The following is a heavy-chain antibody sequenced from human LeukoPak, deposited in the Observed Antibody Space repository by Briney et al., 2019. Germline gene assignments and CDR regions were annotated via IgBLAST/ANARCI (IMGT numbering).Heavy chain of an antibody. CDR2: ISSSSTYT. Sequence: GGSLRLSCAAYGFTFSSYSMNWVRQAPGKGLEWVSSISSSSTYTYYADSVKGRFTISRDNAKNSLYLQMNNLRAEDTAVYYCARDRGKRVETSMVGFPWGQGTLVTVSS. CDR1: GFTFSSYS. V-gene: IGHV3-21*01. CDR3: ARDRGKRVETSMVGFP. J-gene: IGHJ5*02. D-gene: IGHD5-18*01.